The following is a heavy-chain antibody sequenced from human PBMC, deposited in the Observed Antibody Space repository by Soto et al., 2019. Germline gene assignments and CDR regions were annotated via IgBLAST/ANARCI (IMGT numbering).Heavy chain of an antibody. CDR2: ISSSNSYI. CDR3: ALEGIQADYYSGMDV. D-gene: IGHD6-13*01. CDR1: GFTFSTYS. Sequence: EVQLVESGGGLVKPGGSLRLSCAGSGFTFSTYSMNWVRQAPGKGLEWVSSISSSNSYIYYADSVKGRFTISRDNAKNSLYLQMNGLRAEDTGVYYCALEGIQADYYSGMDVWGQGTTVTVSS. V-gene: IGHV3-21*01. J-gene: IGHJ6*02.